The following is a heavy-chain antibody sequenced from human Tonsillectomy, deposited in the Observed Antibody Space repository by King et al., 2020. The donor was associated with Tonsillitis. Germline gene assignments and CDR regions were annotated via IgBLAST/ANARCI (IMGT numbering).Heavy chain of an antibody. Sequence: QLVQSGAEVKKPGSSVKVSCKASGGTFSSYAISWVRQAPGQGLEWMRGIIPIFGTANYAQKFQGRVTITADESTSTAYMELSSLRSEDTAVYYCARGDGYGGIDAFDIWGQGTMVTVSS. CDR1: GGTFSSYA. CDR2: IIPIFGTA. CDR3: ARGDGYGGIDAFDI. J-gene: IGHJ3*02. V-gene: IGHV1-69*01. D-gene: IGHD5-24*01.